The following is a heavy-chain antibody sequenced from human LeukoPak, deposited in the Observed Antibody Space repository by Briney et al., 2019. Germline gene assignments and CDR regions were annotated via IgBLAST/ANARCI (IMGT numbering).Heavy chain of an antibody. V-gene: IGHV3-21*06. CDR2: ITASGTYI. CDR3: ARPFYYDNNGGEGMDV. D-gene: IGHD3-22*01. CDR1: GFTFTRFN. Sequence: GGSLRLSCAASGFTFTRFNMNWARQAPGKGLELVSSITASGTYIYYADSVKGRFTISRDNAKNSLYLQMNSLRAEDTAVYYCARPFYYDNNGGEGMDVWGQGTTVTVSS. J-gene: IGHJ6*02.